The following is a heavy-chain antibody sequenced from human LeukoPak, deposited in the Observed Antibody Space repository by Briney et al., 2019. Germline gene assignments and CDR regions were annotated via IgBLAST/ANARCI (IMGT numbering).Heavy chain of an antibody. J-gene: IGHJ4*02. D-gene: IGHD2-15*01. CDR1: GFTFSSYS. CDR3: ARDKGKGYCSGGSCYYFDY. CDR2: ISSSSSYI. Sequence: GGSLRLSCAASGFTFSSYSMNWVRQAPGRGLEWVSSISSSSSYIYYADSVKGRFTISRDNAKNSLYLQMNSLRAEDTAVYYCARDKGKGYCSGGSCYYFDYWGQGTLVTVSS. V-gene: IGHV3-21*01.